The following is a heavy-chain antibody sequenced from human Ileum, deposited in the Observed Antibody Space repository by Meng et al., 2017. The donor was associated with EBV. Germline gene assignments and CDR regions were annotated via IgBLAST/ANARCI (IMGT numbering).Heavy chain of an antibody. V-gene: IGHV4-4*02. CDR2: IPHRGSS. CDR3: LRGSGGSV. D-gene: IGHD3-10*01. CDR1: CYSITNHSC. Sequence: QVRERESPRPLVKPSQPLSLTCAVACYSITNHSCCARVRQPPGKGPEWIGEIPHRGSSAYNPSLQSRVSMSIDKSKNQFSLKLTSVTAADTAVYHCLRGSGGSVWGQGTLVTVSS. J-gene: IGHJ1*01.